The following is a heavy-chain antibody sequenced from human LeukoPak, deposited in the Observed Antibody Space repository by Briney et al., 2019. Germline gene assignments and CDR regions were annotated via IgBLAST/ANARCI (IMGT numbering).Heavy chain of an antibody. V-gene: IGHV1-58*02. J-gene: IGHJ4*02. CDR3: AAARDLYDFWSGYYFDY. D-gene: IGHD3-3*01. CDR1: GFTFTSSA. CDR2: IVVGSGNT. Sequence: SVKVSCKASGFTFTSSAMQWVRQARGQRLEWIGWIVVGSGNTNYAQKFQVRVTITRDMSTSTAYMELSSLRSEDTAVYYCAAARDLYDFWSGYYFDYWGQGTLVTVSS.